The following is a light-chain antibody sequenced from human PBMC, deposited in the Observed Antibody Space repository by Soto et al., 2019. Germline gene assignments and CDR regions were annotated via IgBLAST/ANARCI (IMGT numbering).Light chain of an antibody. CDR2: EVN. CDR1: SSDVGGYNY. Sequence: QSALTQPPSASGSPGQSVTISCTGTSSDVGGYNYVSWYQQYSGKVPKLVVYEVNKRPSGVPDRFSGSKSGNTASLTVSGLQDDDEADYYCTSYAGGNNVFGTGTKVTVL. CDR3: TSYAGGNNV. J-gene: IGLJ1*01. V-gene: IGLV2-8*01.